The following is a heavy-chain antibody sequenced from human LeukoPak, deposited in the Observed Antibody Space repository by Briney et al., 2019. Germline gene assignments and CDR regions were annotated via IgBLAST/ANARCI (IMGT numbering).Heavy chain of an antibody. CDR3: ARHPGLLWFGESNYFDY. CDR2: INPTGGSA. J-gene: IGHJ4*02. CDR1: GYTFTGYY. Sequence: ASVKVSCKASGYTFTGYYMHWVRQAPGQGLEWMGIINPTGGSASYPQKFQGRVTMTRDMSTSTVYMDLSSLRSEDTAVYYCARHPGLLWFGESNYFDYWGQGTLVTVSS. D-gene: IGHD3-10*01. V-gene: IGHV1-46*01.